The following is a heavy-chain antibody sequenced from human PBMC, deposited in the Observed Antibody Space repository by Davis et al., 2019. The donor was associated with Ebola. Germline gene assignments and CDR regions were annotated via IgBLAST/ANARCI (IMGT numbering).Heavy chain of an antibody. V-gene: IGHV1-46*01. CDR2: INPSGGST. CDR3: AKSSIAARRHSSSWYNWFDP. Sequence: ASVKVSCKASGYTLTSYYMHWVRQAPAQGLEWMGIINPSGGSTSYAQKFQGRVTMTRDTSTSTVYMELSSLRSEDTAVYYCAKSSIAARRHSSSWYNWFDPWGQGTLVTVSS. D-gene: IGHD6-6*01. J-gene: IGHJ5*02. CDR1: GYTLTSYY.